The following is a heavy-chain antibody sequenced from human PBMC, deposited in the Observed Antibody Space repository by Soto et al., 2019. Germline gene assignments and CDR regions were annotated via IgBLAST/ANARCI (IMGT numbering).Heavy chain of an antibody. Sequence: QVQLVESGGGLVKPGGSLRLSCVASGFTLSDYYMSWIRQAPGQGLEWVSYISSSGTIDNYADSVKGRFTTSRDNAKNSLFLQMNGLRAEDTAVYYCARRTMGNYYYMDVWGKGTTVTVSS. CDR2: ISSSGTID. J-gene: IGHJ6*03. V-gene: IGHV3-11*01. CDR3: ARRTMGNYYYMDV. D-gene: IGHD3-10*01. CDR1: GFTLSDYY.